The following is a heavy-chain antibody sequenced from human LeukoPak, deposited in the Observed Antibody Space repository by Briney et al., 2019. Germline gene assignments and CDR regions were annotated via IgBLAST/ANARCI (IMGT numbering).Heavy chain of an antibody. CDR3: ARDRVGAHPFDY. D-gene: IGHD6-6*01. V-gene: IGHV3-21*01. CDR1: GFSFTDYI. CDR2: ISGSGAYI. J-gene: IGHJ4*02. Sequence: GGSLRLSCTASGFSFTDYIMHWVRQAPGKGLEWVSSISGSGAYIYYADSVKGRFTISRDNSKNTLYLQMNSLRAEDTAVYYCARDRVGAHPFDYWGQGTLVTVSS.